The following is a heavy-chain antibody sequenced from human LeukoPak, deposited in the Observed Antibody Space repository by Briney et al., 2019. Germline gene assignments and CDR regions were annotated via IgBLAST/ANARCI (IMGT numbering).Heavy chain of an antibody. CDR1: GYTFTDYY. V-gene: IGHV1-69-2*01. Sequence: ASVKISCKVSGYTFTDYYMHWVQQAPGKGLEWMGLVDPEDGETIYAEKFQGRVTITADTSTDTAYMELSSLRSEDTAVYYCARDSKLMVYAMDYWGQGTLVTVSS. D-gene: IGHD2-8*01. J-gene: IGHJ4*02. CDR2: VDPEDGET. CDR3: ARDSKLMVYAMDY.